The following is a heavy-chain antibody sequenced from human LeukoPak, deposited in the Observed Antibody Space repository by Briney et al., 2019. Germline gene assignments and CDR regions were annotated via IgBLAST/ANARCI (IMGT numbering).Heavy chain of an antibody. CDR2: IYYSGST. Sequence: SETLSLTCTVSGGSISIYYWSWIRQPPGKGLEWIGYIYYSGSTNYNPSLKSRVTISVDTSKNQFSLKLSSVTAADTAVYYCARAFEYYYGSGSYPTPWFDPWGQGTLVTVSS. CDR1: GGSISIYY. D-gene: IGHD3-10*01. CDR3: ARAFEYYYGSGSYPTPWFDP. V-gene: IGHV4-59*01. J-gene: IGHJ5*02.